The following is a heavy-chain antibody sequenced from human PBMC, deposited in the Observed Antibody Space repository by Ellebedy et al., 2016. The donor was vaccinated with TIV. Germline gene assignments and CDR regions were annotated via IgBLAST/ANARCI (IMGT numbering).Heavy chain of an antibody. CDR3: ARGDWNSGSYYGGDY. V-gene: IGHV3-53*05. CDR1: GFTFSSYA. J-gene: IGHJ4*02. CDR2: IYSGGST. D-gene: IGHD1-26*01. Sequence: GGSLRLSXAASGFTFSSYAMSWVRQAPGKGLEWVSVIYSGGSTYYADSVKGRFTISRDNSKNTLYLQMNSLRSDDTAVYYCARGDWNSGSYYGGDYWGQGTLVTVSS.